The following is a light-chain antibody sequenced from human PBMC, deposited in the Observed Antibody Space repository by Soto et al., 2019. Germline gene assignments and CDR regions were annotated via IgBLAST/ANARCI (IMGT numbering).Light chain of an antibody. J-gene: IGKJ1*01. CDR3: QQYNSYSQT. Sequence: DIQMTQSPSTLSTSVGDRVTITCRASQSINSWLAWYQQKPGKAPNLLIYDASSLESGVPSRFSGSRSGTEFTLTISSLQPDDFATYYCQQYNSYSQTFGQGTKVEIK. CDR1: QSINSW. CDR2: DAS. V-gene: IGKV1-5*01.